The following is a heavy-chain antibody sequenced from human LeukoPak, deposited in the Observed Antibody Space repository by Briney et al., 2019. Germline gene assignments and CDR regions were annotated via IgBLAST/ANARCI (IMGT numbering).Heavy chain of an antibody. CDR1: GGSISSYY. Sequence: PSETLSLTCTVSGGSISSYYWSWIRQPPGKGLEWVGSIYYSGSTNYNPSLKSRVTISVVTSKNQFSLKLSSVTAADTAVYYCARHGGEYYYDSSGYYGYWGQGTLVTVSS. CDR2: IYYSGST. CDR3: ARHGGEYYYDSSGYYGY. D-gene: IGHD3-22*01. J-gene: IGHJ4*02. V-gene: IGHV4-59*08.